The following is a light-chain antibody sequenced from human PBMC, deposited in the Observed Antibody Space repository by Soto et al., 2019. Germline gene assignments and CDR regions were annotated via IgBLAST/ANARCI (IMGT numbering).Light chain of an antibody. V-gene: IGKV3-15*01. CDR3: QQYNNWPRT. CDR1: QSVSSD. Sequence: EIVMTQSPATLSVSPGERATLSCRASQSVSSDLAWYHQKPGQAPRLLIYSASTRATVIPARFSGSGSGTEFTLTINSLQSEDFAVYYCQQYNNWPRTFGQGTKVEIK. J-gene: IGKJ1*01. CDR2: SAS.